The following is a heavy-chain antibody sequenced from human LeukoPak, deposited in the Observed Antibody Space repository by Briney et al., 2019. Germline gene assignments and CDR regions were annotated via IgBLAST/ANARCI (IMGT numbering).Heavy chain of an antibody. CDR2: MSPNNDNT. CDR1: GYTFIDYD. V-gene: IGHV1-8*01. J-gene: IGHJ5*02. CDR3: ARGLGIAAARDWFDP. D-gene: IGHD6-13*01. Sequence: ASVKVSCKASGYTFIDYDINWVRQAAGQGLEWMGWMSPNNDNTGYAQKFQGRVTMTRNTSTNTAYMELRSLRSEDTAVYYCARGLGIAAARDWFDPWGPGTLVTVSS.